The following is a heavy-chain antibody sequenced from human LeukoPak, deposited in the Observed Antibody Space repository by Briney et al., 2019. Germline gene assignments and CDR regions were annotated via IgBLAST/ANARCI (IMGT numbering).Heavy chain of an antibody. V-gene: IGHV3-53*01. D-gene: IGHD1-1*01. Sequence: GGSLRLSCAASGFTFSSYAMSWVRQAPGKGLEWVSVIYSGGNTYYADSMKGRFTISRDNSKNTVYLQMNSLRAEDTAVYYCARDLRYEYYYYGMDVWGQGTTVTVSS. CDR1: GFTFSSYA. J-gene: IGHJ6*02. CDR2: IYSGGNT. CDR3: ARDLRYEYYYYGMDV.